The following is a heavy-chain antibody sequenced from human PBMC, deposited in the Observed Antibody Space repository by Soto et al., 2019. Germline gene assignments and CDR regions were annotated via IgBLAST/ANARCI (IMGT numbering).Heavy chain of an antibody. V-gene: IGHV4-30-2*01. D-gene: IGHD3-3*01. CDR3: AIAWFLEWLLRTAFDYYYGMDV. Sequence: PSETLSLTCAVSGGSISSGGYSWSWIRQPPGKGLEWIGYIYHSGSTYYNPSLKSRVTISVDRSKNQFSLKLSSVTAADTAVYYCAIAWFLEWLLRTAFDYYYGMDVWGQGTTVTVSS. CDR1: GGSISSGGYS. J-gene: IGHJ6*02. CDR2: IYHSGST.